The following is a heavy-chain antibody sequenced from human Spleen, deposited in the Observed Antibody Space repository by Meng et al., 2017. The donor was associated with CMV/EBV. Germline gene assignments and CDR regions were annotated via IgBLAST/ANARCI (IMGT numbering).Heavy chain of an antibody. Sequence: SETLSLTCAVYGGSFSGYYWSWIRQPPGKGLEWIREINHSGSTNYNPSLKSRVTISVDTSKNQFSLKLSSVTAADTAVYYCARFVVSYGMDVWGQGTTVTVSS. V-gene: IGHV4-34*01. D-gene: IGHD2-15*01. CDR3: ARFVVSYGMDV. CDR2: INHSGST. J-gene: IGHJ6*02. CDR1: GGSFSGYY.